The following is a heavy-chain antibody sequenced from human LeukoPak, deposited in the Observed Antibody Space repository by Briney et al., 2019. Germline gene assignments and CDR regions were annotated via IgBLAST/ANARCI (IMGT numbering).Heavy chain of an antibody. CDR3: ARQLYSSGSYYAPMDV. V-gene: IGHV4-39*01. D-gene: IGHD3-10*01. Sequence: SETLSLTCTVSGGSISSSSYYWGWIRQPPGKGLEWIGSIYYSGSTYYNPSLKSRVTISVDTSKNQFSLKLSSVTATDTAVYYCARQLYSSGSYYAPMDVWGKGTTVTISS. CDR2: IYYSGST. J-gene: IGHJ6*03. CDR1: GGSISSSSYY.